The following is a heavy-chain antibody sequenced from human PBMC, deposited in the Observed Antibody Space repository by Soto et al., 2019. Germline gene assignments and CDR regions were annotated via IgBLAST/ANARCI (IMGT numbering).Heavy chain of an antibody. V-gene: IGHV4-31*11. CDR3: ASAATPSSIFGVVTLDV. D-gene: IGHD3-3*01. CDR1: GGSISSGAYY. CDR2: IYYSGST. Sequence: QVQLQESGPGLVKPSQTLSLTCAVSGGSISSGAYYWSWIRQHPGKGLEWIGYIYYSGSTYYNPSLKSRVTISVDTSKNQFSLKLSSVTAADTAVYYCASAATPSSIFGVVTLDVWGQGTTVTVSS. J-gene: IGHJ6*02.